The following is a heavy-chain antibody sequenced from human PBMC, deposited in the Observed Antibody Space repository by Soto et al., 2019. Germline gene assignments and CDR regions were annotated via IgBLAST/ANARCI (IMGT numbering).Heavy chain of an antibody. CDR3: AKGPFGDYARYYYYGMDV. D-gene: IGHD4-17*01. Sequence: LSLTCSVSGGSISNYYWGWIRQPPGKGLQWIGYIYYTGSTNYNPSLESRVTISVDTSKNQFSLKLDSVTAADTAVYYCAKGPFGDYARYYYYGMDVWGQGTTVTVSS. J-gene: IGHJ6*02. V-gene: IGHV4-59*01. CDR2: IYYTGST. CDR1: GGSISNYY.